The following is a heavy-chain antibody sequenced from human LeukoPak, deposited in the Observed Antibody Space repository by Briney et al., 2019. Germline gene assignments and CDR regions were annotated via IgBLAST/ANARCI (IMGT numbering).Heavy chain of an antibody. CDR1: GFTFSDYW. CDR3: AKGDSDWLINY. CDR2: IKGDGSET. Sequence: PGGSLRLSCAASGFTFSDYWMHWVRQVPGKGLVWVARIKGDGSETNYADSVKGRFTISRDNAKNTLYLQMNSLRAEDTAVYYCAKGDSDWLINYWGQGTLVTVSS. J-gene: IGHJ4*02. V-gene: IGHV3-74*01. D-gene: IGHD3-9*01.